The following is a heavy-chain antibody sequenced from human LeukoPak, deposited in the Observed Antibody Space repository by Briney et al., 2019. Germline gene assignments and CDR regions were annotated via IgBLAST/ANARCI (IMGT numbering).Heavy chain of an antibody. V-gene: IGHV3-48*01. CDR3: ARVRGSGSYVDY. D-gene: IGHD3-10*01. CDR2: ISSSTSTI. Sequence: GASLRLSCAASGFTFSTYNMNWVRQAPGEGLELVSYISSSTSTIYYPDSVKGRFTISRDNAKNSLYLQMNSLRVEGTAVYYCARVRGSGSYVDYWGQGTLVTVSS. J-gene: IGHJ4*02. CDR1: GFTFSTYN.